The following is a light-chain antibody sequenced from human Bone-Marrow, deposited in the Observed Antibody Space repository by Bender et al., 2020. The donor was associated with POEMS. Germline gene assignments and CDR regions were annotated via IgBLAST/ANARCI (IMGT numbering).Light chain of an antibody. CDR1: KLDNKY. V-gene: IGLV3-1*01. J-gene: IGLJ2*01. Sequence: SYELTQSPSVSVSPGQTASITCSGDKLDNKYVSWYQQRPGQSPLLVMFQDSERPSGIPDRFSGSNSENTATLTISGTQAVDEADYYCQAWDSNTALFGGGTKLTVL. CDR3: QAWDSNTAL. CDR2: QDS.